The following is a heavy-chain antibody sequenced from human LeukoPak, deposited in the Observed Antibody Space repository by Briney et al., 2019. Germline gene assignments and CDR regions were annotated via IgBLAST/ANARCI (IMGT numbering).Heavy chain of an antibody. CDR2: ISSSSSTI. D-gene: IGHD6-13*01. V-gene: IGHV3-48*01. CDR3: AKGDKISAVVDY. CDR1: GFTFSSYS. Sequence: GGSLRLSCAASGFTFSSYSMNWVRQAPGKGLEWVSYISSSSSTIYYADSVKGRFTISRDNSMNTLYLQMNTLRAEDTAVYYCAKGDKISAVVDYWGQGTLVTVSS. J-gene: IGHJ4*02.